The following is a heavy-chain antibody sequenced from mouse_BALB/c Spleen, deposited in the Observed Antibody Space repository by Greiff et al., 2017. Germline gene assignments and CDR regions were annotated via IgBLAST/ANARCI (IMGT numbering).Heavy chain of an antibody. CDR3: ARVETARATMDY. D-gene: IGHD3-2*01. Sequence: VQLKESGGGLVKPGGSLKLSCAASGFTFSSYAMSWVRQTPEKRLEWVASISSGGSTYYPDSVKGRFTISRDNARNILYLQMSSLRSEDTAMYYCARVETARATMDYWGQGTSVTVSS. V-gene: IGHV5-6-5*01. J-gene: IGHJ4*01. CDR1: GFTFSSYA. CDR2: ISSGGST.